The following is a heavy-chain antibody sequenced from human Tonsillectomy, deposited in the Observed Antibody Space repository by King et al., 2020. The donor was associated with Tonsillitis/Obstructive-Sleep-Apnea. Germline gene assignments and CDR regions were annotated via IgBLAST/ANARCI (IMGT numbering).Heavy chain of an antibody. CDR1: GFTFSNYA. CDR3: AKDVVPPGIAVAAPSYWYFDL. Sequence: DVQLVESGGGLVQPGGSLRLSCAASGFTFSNYAMSWVRQAPGKGLEWVSTISGSGGSTYYADSVKGRFTISRDNPKNTLYLHMNSLRAEDTAIYYCAKDVVPPGIAVAAPSYWYFDLWGRGTLVTVSS. V-gene: IGHV3-23*04. D-gene: IGHD6-19*01. CDR2: ISGSGGST. J-gene: IGHJ2*01.